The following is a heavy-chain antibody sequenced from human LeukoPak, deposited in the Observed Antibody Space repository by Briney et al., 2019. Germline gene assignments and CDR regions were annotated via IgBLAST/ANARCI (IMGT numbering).Heavy chain of an antibody. J-gene: IGHJ4*02. CDR1: GFTVSSDY. V-gene: IGHV3-53*01. Sequence: PGGSLRLSCVASGFTVSSDYMSWVRQAPGKGLEWVSVIYSGGTTFYADSMKGRFTISRDNSKNTLYLQMHSLRAEDTAVYYCAGSGTITAAGLFDSWGQGTPVTVSS. D-gene: IGHD6-13*01. CDR3: AGSGTITAAGLFDS. CDR2: IYSGGTT.